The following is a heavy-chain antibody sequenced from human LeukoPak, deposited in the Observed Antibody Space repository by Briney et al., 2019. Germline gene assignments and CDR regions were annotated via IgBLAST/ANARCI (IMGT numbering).Heavy chain of an antibody. V-gene: IGHV4-59*01. CDR1: GGSISSYY. Sequence: PSETLSLTCTVSGGSISSYYWSWIRQPPGKGLEWIGYIYYSGSTNYNPSLKSRVTISVDTSKNQFSLKLSSVTAADTAVYYCARAPWGSYLDYWGQGTLVTVSS. CDR3: ARAPWGSYLDY. CDR2: IYYSGST. J-gene: IGHJ4*02. D-gene: IGHD7-27*01.